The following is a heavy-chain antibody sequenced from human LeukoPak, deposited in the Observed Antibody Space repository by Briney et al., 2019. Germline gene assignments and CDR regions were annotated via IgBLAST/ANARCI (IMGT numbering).Heavy chain of an antibody. CDR1: GGSISSSSYY. V-gene: IGHV4-39*07. CDR2: IYYSGST. Sequence: SETLSLTCTVSGGSISSSSYYWGWIRQPPGKGLEWIGSIYYSGSTYYNPSLKSPVTLSIETSKNQFSLRMSSVTAADTAVYYCAGYSYGFRWFDPWGQGTLVTVSS. CDR3: AGYSYGFRWFDP. J-gene: IGHJ5*02. D-gene: IGHD5-18*01.